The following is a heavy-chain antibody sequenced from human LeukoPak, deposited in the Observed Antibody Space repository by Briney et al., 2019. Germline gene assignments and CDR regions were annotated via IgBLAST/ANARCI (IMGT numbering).Heavy chain of an antibody. CDR1: GYTFTGYY. Sequence: ASVKVSCKTSGYTFTGYYIHWVRQAPGQGLEWMGWINPNSGETNYAQKFQGRVTMTRDTSISTAYMELSRLRSDDTAMYYCARDERYDSSGYPFDYWGQGTLVTVSS. J-gene: IGHJ4*02. V-gene: IGHV1-2*02. CDR2: INPNSGET. D-gene: IGHD3-22*01. CDR3: ARDERYDSSGYPFDY.